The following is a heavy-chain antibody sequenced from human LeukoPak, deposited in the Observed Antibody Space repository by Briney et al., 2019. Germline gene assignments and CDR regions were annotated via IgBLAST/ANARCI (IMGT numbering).Heavy chain of an antibody. CDR1: GFTFDDYA. CDR3: AKDWDFDWVPGLSAAGEDAFDI. V-gene: IGHV3-9*01. Sequence: PGGSLRLSCAASGFTFDDYAMHWVRQAPGKGLEWVSGISWNSGSIGYADSVKGRFTISRDNAKNSLYLQMNSLRAEDTALYYCAKDWDFDWVPGLSAAGEDAFDIWGQGTMVTVSS. D-gene: IGHD3-9*01. CDR2: ISWNSGSI. J-gene: IGHJ3*02.